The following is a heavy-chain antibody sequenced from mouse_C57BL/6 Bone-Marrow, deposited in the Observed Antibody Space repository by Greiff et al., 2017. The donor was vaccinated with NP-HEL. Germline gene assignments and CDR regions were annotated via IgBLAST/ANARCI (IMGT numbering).Heavy chain of an antibody. CDR2: IHPNSGST. Sequence: QVQLKQPGAELVKPGASVKLSCKASGYTFTSYWMHWVKQRPGQGLEWIGMIHPNSGSTNYNEKFKSKATLTVDKSSSTAYMQLSSLTSEDSAVYYCARWGFYYDYDYFDYWGQGTTLTVSS. V-gene: IGHV1-64*01. CDR3: ARWGFYYDYDYFDY. CDR1: GYTFTSYW. D-gene: IGHD2-4*01. J-gene: IGHJ2*01.